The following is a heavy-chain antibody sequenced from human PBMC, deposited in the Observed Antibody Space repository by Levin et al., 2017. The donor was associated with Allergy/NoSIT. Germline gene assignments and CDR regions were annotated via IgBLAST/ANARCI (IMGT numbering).Heavy chain of an antibody. J-gene: IGHJ5*01. V-gene: IGHV4-61*08. D-gene: IGHD1-14*01. Sequence: SSETLSLTCDVSGGSIDTYSGGSINTNYWNWIRQAPGKPLEWIGFISYVGSTRYNPSLESRVSILRDTSTNQFSLSLTSVTVADTAVYYCARGPGNNWFDSWGQGMPVTVSS. CDR3: ARGPGNNWFDS. CDR2: ISYVGST. CDR1: GGSIDTYSGGSINTNY.